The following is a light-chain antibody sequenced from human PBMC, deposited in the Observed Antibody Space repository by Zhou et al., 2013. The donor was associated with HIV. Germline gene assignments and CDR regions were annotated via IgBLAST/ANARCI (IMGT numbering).Light chain of an antibody. Sequence: DIQMTQSPSSVSASVGDRVTITCRASQGISSWLAWYQQKPGKAPKFLIYASSTLQSGVPSRFSGSGSGTDFTLTIDCLQSEDFATYYCQQYYADPWTFGQGTKVEIK. V-gene: IGKV1-12*01. CDR2: ASS. CDR1: QGISSW. CDR3: QQYYADPWT. J-gene: IGKJ1*01.